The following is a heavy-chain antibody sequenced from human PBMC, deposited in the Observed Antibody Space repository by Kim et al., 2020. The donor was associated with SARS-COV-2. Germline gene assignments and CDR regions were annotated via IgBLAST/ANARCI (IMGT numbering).Heavy chain of an antibody. J-gene: IGHJ5*02. D-gene: IGHD6-19*01. V-gene: IGHV1-2*06. CDR3: ASQVDGSGWANWFDP. CDR1: GYTFTGYY. Sequence: ASVKVSCKASGYTFTGYYMHWVRQAPGQGLEWMGRLNPNSGGTNYAQKFQGRVTMTRDTSISTAYMELSRLRSDDTAVYYCASQVDGSGWANWFDPWGQGTLVTVSS. CDR2: LNPNSGGT.